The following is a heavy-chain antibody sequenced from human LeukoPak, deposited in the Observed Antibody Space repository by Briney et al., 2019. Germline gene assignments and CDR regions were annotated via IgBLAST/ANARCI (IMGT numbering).Heavy chain of an antibody. J-gene: IGHJ4*02. D-gene: IGHD3-10*01. CDR1: GFTFSSYS. CDR3: AMVRGVVDY. CDR2: INHSGST. Sequence: GSLRLSCAASGFTFSSYSMKWVRQAPGKGLEWIGEINHSGSTNYNPSLKSRVTISVDTSKNQFSLKLSSVTAADTAVYYCAMVRGVVDYWGQGTLVTVSS. V-gene: IGHV4-34*08.